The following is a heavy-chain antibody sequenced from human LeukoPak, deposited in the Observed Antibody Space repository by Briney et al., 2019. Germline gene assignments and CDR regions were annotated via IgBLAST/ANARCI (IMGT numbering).Heavy chain of an antibody. CDR3: ARAVLASYYYYYYMDV. CDR1: GGSFSGYY. V-gene: IGHV4-34*01. D-gene: IGHD2-21*01. CDR2: LNHSGST. J-gene: IGHJ6*03. Sequence: SETLSLTXAVYGGSFSGYYWSWIRQPPGKGLEWIGELNHSGSTNYNPSLKSRVTISVDTSKNQFSLKLSSVTAADTAVYYCARAVLASYYYYYYMDVWGKGTTVTVSS.